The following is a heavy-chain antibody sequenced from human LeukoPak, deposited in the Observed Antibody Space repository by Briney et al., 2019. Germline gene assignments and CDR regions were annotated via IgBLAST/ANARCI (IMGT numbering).Heavy chain of an antibody. CDR3: AKATTTTSYMDV. CDR1: GFTFDDYA. J-gene: IGHJ6*03. CDR2: ISWNSGSI. V-gene: IGHV3-9*03. D-gene: IGHD1-14*01. Sequence: GGSLRPSCAASGFTFDDYAMHWVRQAPGKGLEWVSGISWNSGSIGYADSVKGRFTISRDNAKNSLYLQMNSLRAEDMALYYCAKATTTTSYMDVWGKGTTVTV.